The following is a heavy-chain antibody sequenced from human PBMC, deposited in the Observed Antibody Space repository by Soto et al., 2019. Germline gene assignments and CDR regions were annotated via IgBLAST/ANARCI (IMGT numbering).Heavy chain of an antibody. V-gene: IGHV1-46*01. Sequence: ASVKVSCKASGYTFTSYYMHWVRQAPGQGLEWMGIINPSGGSTSYAQEFQGRVTMTRDTSTSTVYMELSSLRSEDTAVYYCARASDYVWGSYRPTQYYFDYWGQGTLVTVSS. D-gene: IGHD3-16*02. CDR2: INPSGGST. CDR3: ARASDYVWGSYRPTQYYFDY. J-gene: IGHJ4*02. CDR1: GYTFTSYY.